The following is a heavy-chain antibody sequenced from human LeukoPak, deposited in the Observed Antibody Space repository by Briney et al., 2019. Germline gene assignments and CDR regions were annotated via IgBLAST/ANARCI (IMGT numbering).Heavy chain of an antibody. Sequence: GGSLRLSCAASGFTFSSYGMHWVRQAPGKGLEWVAFIRYDGSNKYYADSVKGRFTISRDNSNNRLYLQMNSLRAEDTAVYYCAKELRWEPDAFDIWGQGTMVIVSS. J-gene: IGHJ3*02. D-gene: IGHD1-26*01. CDR3: AKELRWEPDAFDI. CDR1: GFTFSSYG. CDR2: IRYDGSNK. V-gene: IGHV3-30*02.